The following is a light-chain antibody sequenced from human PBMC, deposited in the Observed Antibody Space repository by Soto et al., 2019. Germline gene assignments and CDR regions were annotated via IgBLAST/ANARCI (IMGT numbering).Light chain of an antibody. V-gene: IGKV1-5*03. CDR1: QYISDW. Sequence: DIQMTQSPSTLSASVVDRVTITCRASQYISDWLAWYQQKPGKAPNLLIYEASSLEIGVPSRFSGSGSGTHFTFTISSLQTEDIGTYYCQQYDILPITFGRGTKVDIK. CDR3: QQYDILPIT. CDR2: EAS. J-gene: IGKJ4*01.